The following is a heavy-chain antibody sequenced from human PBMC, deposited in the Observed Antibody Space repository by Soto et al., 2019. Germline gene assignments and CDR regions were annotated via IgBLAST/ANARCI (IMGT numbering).Heavy chain of an antibody. Sequence: GGSLRVSCAASGCTFISYWRHWVRQAPGKGLVWVSRINSDGSSTSYADSVKGRFTISRDNAKNSLYLQMNSLRAEDTAVYYCARFYYDSSGYLPSPYYYYYGMDVWGQGTTVTVSS. D-gene: IGHD3-22*01. CDR2: INSDGSST. CDR3: ARFYYDSSGYLPSPYYYYYGMDV. CDR1: GCTFISYW. V-gene: IGHV3-74*01. J-gene: IGHJ6*02.